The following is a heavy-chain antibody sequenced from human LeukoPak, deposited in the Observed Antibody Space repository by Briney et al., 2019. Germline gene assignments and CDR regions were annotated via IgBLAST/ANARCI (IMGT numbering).Heavy chain of an antibody. CDR2: IWYDGSIK. V-gene: IGHV3-33*01. D-gene: IGHD2-15*01. CDR1: GXTFNTYG. J-gene: IGHJ6*02. Sequence: HPGGSLRLSCAASGXTFNTYGMNWVRQAPGKGLEWVAVIWYDGSIKYYADSVKGRFTISRDNSKNMMYLQMNSLRAEDTAVYHCARIDCTGGSCRQYYYYGMDVWGQGTTVTVSS. CDR3: ARIDCTGGSCRQYYYYGMDV.